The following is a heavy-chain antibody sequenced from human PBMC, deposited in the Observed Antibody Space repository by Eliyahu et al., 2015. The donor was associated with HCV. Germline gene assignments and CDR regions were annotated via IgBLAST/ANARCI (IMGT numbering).Heavy chain of an antibody. Sequence: QVQLQQWGAGLLKPSETLSLTCAVYGGSFSGYYWSWIRQPPGKGLEWIGEINHSGSTNYNPSLKSRVTISVDTSKNQFSLKLSSVTAADTAVYYCARRLIAVAGTIPYYFDYWGQGTLVTVSS. V-gene: IGHV4-34*01. CDR2: INHSGST. CDR1: GGSFSGYY. D-gene: IGHD6-19*01. J-gene: IGHJ4*02. CDR3: ARRLIAVAGTIPYYFDY.